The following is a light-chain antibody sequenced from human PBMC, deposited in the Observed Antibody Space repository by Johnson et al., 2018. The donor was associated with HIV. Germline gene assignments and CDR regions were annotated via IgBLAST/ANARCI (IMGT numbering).Light chain of an antibody. CDR2: DNN. CDR1: SSNIGNNY. J-gene: IGLJ1*01. Sequence: QPVLTQPPSVSAAPGQKVTISCSGSSSNIGNNYVSWYQQLPGTAPKLLIYDNNKRPSGIPDRFSGSKSGTSATLGITGLQTGDEADYYCGKWDSSRSAGRYVVGTGTKGTVL. V-gene: IGLV1-51*01. CDR3: GKWDSSRSAGRYV.